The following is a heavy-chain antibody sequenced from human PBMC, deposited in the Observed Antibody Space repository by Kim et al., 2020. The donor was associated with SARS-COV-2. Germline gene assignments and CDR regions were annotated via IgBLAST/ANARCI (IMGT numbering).Heavy chain of an antibody. J-gene: IGHJ3*02. D-gene: IGHD4-17*01. CDR2: IYHSGST. CDR1: GGSISSSNW. CDR3: ARYDYGDSDAFDI. Sequence: SETLSLTCAVSGGSISSSNWWSWVRHPPGKGLEWIGEIYHSGSTNYNPSLKSRVTISVDKSKNQCSLKLSSVTAADTAVYYCARYDYGDSDAFDIWGQGTMVTVSS. V-gene: IGHV4-4*02.